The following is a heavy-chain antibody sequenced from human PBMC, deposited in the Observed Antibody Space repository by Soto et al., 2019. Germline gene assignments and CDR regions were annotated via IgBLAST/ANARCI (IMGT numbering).Heavy chain of an antibody. CDR1: GYCFTIYW. V-gene: IGHV5-51*01. CDR3: ASGYYYYGMDV. J-gene: IGHJ6*02. D-gene: IGHD3-10*01. Sequence: VESLNVSCNVSGYCFTIYWICWVRQMPGKGLEWMGIIYPGDSDTRYSPSFQGQVTISADKFISTAYLQRSSVKDSDTAMYYCASGYYYYGMDVWGQGTTVTVSS. CDR2: IYPGDSDT.